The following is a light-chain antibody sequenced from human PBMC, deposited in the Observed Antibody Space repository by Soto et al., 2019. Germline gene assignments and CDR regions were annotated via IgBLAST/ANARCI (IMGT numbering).Light chain of an antibody. Sequence: QSVLTQPASVSGSPGQSITISCTGTSSDVGSYNLVSWYQQHPGKAPKLIIYEGNKRPSGVSNRFSGSKSANTASLTISGLQTEDEADYYCCSYAGTNTVVFGTGTKLTVL. J-gene: IGLJ1*01. V-gene: IGLV2-23*01. CDR1: SSDVGSYNL. CDR2: EGN. CDR3: CSYAGTNTVV.